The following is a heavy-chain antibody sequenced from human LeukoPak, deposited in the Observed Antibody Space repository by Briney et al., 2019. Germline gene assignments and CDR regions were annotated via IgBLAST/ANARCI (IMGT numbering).Heavy chain of an antibody. Sequence: GGSLRLSCAASGFTFSGYSMHWVRQAPGKGLEWVAVLPYDGSNKYYADSVKGRFTVSSDSSKNTLYLQMNSLRPEDTAVYYCAKDREGYSRLDWGQGTLVTVSS. J-gene: IGHJ4*02. CDR1: GFTFSGYS. CDR2: LPYDGSNK. CDR3: AKDREGYSRLD. V-gene: IGHV3-30*18. D-gene: IGHD5-12*01.